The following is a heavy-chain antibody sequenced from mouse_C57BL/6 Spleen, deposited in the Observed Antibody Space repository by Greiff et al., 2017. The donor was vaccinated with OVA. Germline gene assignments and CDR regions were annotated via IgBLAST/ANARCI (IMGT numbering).Heavy chain of an antibody. CDR2: IFPGSGST. CDR1: GYTFTDYY. CDR3: ARSNFYDRVWFAY. D-gene: IGHD2-12*01. V-gene: IGHV1-75*01. Sequence: VKLQQSGPELVKPGASVKISCKASGYTFTDYYINWVKQRPGQGLEWIGWIFPGSGSTYYNEKFKGKATLTVDKSSSTAYMLLSSLTSEDSAVYFCARSNFYDRVWFAYWGQGTLVTVSA. J-gene: IGHJ3*01.